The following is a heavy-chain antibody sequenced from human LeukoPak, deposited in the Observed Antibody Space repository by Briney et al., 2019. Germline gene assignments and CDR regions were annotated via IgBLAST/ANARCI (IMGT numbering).Heavy chain of an antibody. Sequence: ASVKVSCKASGYPFTCYYMHWVRRAPGQGLEWMAWINPNSGGTNYAQKFQGRVTVTRDTSISTAHMALSRLRSDDTALYYCARGTEPLTLYSMDVWGKATTVTASS. CDR2: INPNSGGT. V-gene: IGHV1-2*02. J-gene: IGHJ6*03. CDR1: GYPFTCYY. D-gene: IGHD4-23*01. CDR3: ARGTEPLTLYSMDV.